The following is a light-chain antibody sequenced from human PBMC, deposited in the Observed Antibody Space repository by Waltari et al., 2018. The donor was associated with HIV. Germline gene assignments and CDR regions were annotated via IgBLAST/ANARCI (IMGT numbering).Light chain of an antibody. CDR3: SSYAANNTFVV. CDR1: SSDVGGYDY. Sequence: QSALTQPPSASGSPGQSVSISCTGTSSDVGGYDYVSWYQQHPGKAPKLMIYEVNKRPSGVPDRFSGSKSGNTASLTVSGLQAEDEGDYYCSSYAANNTFVVFGGGTQLTVL. J-gene: IGLJ2*01. V-gene: IGLV2-8*01. CDR2: EVN.